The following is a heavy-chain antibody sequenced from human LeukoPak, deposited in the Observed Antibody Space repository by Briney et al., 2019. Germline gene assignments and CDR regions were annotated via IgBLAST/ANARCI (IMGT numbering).Heavy chain of an antibody. CDR2: ISAYNGNR. CDR1: GYTFTSYG. CDR3: AKSIEYCGADCYGYFDL. D-gene: IGHD2-21*02. J-gene: IGHJ2*01. V-gene: IGHV1-18*01. Sequence: ASVKVSCKASGYTFTSYGITWVRQAPGQGLEWMGWISAYNGNRNYAQKFQGRVTMTRDTSISTAYMELTTLRSDDTAVYYCAKSIEYCGADCYGYFDLWGRGTLVTVSS.